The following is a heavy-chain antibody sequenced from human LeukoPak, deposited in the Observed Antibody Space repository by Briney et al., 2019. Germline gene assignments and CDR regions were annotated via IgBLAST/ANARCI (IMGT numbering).Heavy chain of an antibody. CDR1: GFTFNSYA. J-gene: IGHJ4*02. V-gene: IGHV3-30*04. CDR3: VRGSSSFYDSSGYSYYFDN. Sequence: GGSLRLSCAASGFTFNSYAIHWVRQAPGKGLEWVTIISYDGRTKYYADCVKGRFIISRDNSKNTLYLQMDSLRSEDTAVYYCVRGSSSFYDSSGYSYYFDNWGQGTLVTVSS. CDR2: ISYDGRTK. D-gene: IGHD3-22*01.